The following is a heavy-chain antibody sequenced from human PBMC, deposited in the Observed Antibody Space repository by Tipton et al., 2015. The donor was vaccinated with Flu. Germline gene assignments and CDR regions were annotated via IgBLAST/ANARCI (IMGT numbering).Heavy chain of an antibody. CDR3: ASRLLWFGELLDY. Sequence: TLSLTCAVYGGSFSGYYWSWIRQPPGKGLEWIGEINHSGSTNYNPSLKSRVTISVDTSKNQFSLKLSSVTAADTAVYYCASRLLWFGELLDYWGQGTLVTVSS. D-gene: IGHD3-10*01. CDR1: GGSFSGYY. CDR2: INHSGST. J-gene: IGHJ4*02. V-gene: IGHV4-34*01.